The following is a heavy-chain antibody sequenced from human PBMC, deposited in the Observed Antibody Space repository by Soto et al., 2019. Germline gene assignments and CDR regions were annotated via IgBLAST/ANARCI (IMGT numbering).Heavy chain of an antibody. CDR2: IIPIFGTA. Sequence: ASVKVSCKASGVTFSSYAISWVRQAPGQGLEWMGGIIPIFGTANYAQKFQGRVTITADESTSTAYMELSSLRSEDTAVYYCARNPYYYDSSGYSWYYFDYWGQGTLVTVSS. CDR3: ARNPYYYDSSGYSWYYFDY. V-gene: IGHV1-69*13. CDR1: GVTFSSYA. J-gene: IGHJ4*02. D-gene: IGHD3-22*01.